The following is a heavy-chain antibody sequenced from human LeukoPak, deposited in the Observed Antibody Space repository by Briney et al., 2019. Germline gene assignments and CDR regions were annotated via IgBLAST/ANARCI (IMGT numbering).Heavy chain of an antibody. J-gene: IGHJ4*02. CDR2: INHSGST. V-gene: IGHV4-34*01. CDR3: ARGQGYIWGSYRFDY. D-gene: IGHD3-16*02. Sequence: SETLSLTCAVYGGSFSGYYWSWIRQPPGKGLEWIGEINHSGSTNYNPSLKSRVTISVDTSKNQFSLKPSSVTAADTAVYYCARGQGYIWGSYRFDYWGQGTLVTVSS. CDR1: GGSFSGYY.